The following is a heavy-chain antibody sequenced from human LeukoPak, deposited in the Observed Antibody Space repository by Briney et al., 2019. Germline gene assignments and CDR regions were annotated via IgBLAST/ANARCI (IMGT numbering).Heavy chain of an antibody. Sequence: SETLSLTCTVSGGSISSRSYYWAWIRQSPGKGLEWLGIIYYSGSTYYNPSLKSRVTISVDTSKNQFSLKLSSVTAADTAVYYCARDGGSGHFQHWGQGTLVTVSS. CDR3: ARDGGSGHFQH. V-gene: IGHV4-39*07. CDR2: IYYSGST. J-gene: IGHJ1*01. CDR1: GGSISSRSYY. D-gene: IGHD3-16*01.